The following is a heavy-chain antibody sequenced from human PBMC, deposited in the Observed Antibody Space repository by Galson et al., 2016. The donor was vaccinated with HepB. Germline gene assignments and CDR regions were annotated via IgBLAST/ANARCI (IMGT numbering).Heavy chain of an antibody. CDR3: ARHDTLVRGVANWFDP. Sequence: SETLSLTCTVSGGSINSSNYYWGWIRQPPGKGLEWIGSMYYSGNTYNNPSLKSRVTISVDASKNQFSLKVSSVIAADTAVYYCARHDTLVRGVANWFDPWGQGTLVIVSS. D-gene: IGHD3-10*01. J-gene: IGHJ5*02. CDR2: MYYSGNT. CDR1: GGSINSSNYY. V-gene: IGHV4-39*01.